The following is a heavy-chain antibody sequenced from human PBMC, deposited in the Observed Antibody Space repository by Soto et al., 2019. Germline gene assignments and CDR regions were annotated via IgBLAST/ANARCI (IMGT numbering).Heavy chain of an antibody. CDR2: ISYDGSNK. CDR1: GFTFSSYA. Sequence: QVQLVESGGGAVQPGRSLRLSCAASGFTFSSYAMHWVRQAPGKGLEWVAVISYDGSNKYYADSVKGRFTISRDNSKNTLYLQMNSLRAEDTAVYYCARHQPLDYWGQGTLVTVSS. CDR3: ARHQPLDY. D-gene: IGHD2-2*01. J-gene: IGHJ4*02. V-gene: IGHV3-30-3*01.